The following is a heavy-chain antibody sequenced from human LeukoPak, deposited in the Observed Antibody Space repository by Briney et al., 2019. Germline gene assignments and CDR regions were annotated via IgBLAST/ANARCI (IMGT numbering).Heavy chain of an antibody. Sequence: PSETLSLTCTVSGGSISTNNYYWGWIRQPPGKGLEWIGSIYYSGSTYYNPSLKSRVTISVDTSKNEFSLNLSSVTAADTAVYFCASKIREGAFDIWGQGTMVTVSS. V-gene: IGHV4-39*01. CDR2: IYYSGST. D-gene: IGHD3-16*01. J-gene: IGHJ3*02. CDR3: ASKIREGAFDI. CDR1: GGSISTNNYY.